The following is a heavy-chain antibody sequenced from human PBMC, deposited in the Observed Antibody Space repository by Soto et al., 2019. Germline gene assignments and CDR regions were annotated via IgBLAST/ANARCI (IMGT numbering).Heavy chain of an antibody. CDR2: IFSSGCI. J-gene: IGHJ4*01. CDR3: ARSLSVIGTLRRYYFDY. D-gene: IGHD1-1*01. V-gene: IGHV4-59*01. CDR1: GGSISSYY. Sequence: SETLSLTCSVSGGSISSYYWSWIRQSPGKGLEWIGYIFSSGCINYNPSLKSRVRISVDTSKNQCSMKLSSVTAADTAVYYCARSLSVIGTLRRYYFDYWGHGTLVTVSS.